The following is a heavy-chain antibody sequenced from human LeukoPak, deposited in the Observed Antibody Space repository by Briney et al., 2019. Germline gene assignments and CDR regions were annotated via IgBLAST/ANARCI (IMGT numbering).Heavy chain of an antibody. CDR2: IYYSGST. CDR1: GCTISIYY. Sequence: PSETLSLTWPVSGCTISIYYLSSVRQPPGKGLEWIGYIYYSGSTNYNPSLKSRVTISVDTSKNQFSLKLSSVSAADTVLYYCAREFLGGSGVLYYIDYWGQGTLVTVSS. CDR3: AREFLGGSGVLYYIDY. J-gene: IGHJ4*02. V-gene: IGHV4-59*01. D-gene: IGHD2-15*01.